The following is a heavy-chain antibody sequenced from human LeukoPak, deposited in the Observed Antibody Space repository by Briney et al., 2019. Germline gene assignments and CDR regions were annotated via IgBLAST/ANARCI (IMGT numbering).Heavy chain of an antibody. CDR1: GYTFTSYD. CDR2: MNPNSGNT. Sequence: GASVKVSCKASGYTFTSYDINWVRQATGQGLEGMGWMNPNSGNTGYAQKFQGRVTMTRNTAISTAYMELSSLRSEDTAVYYCASPRVVSYQGYYYGMDVWGQGTTVTVSS. CDR3: ASPRVVSYQGYYYGMDV. J-gene: IGHJ6*02. V-gene: IGHV1-8*01. D-gene: IGHD2-15*01.